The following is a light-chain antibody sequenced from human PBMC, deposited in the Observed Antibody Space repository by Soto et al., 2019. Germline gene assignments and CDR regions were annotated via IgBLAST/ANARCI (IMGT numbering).Light chain of an antibody. CDR1: QSVSNNY. CDR3: QQRSNWPPIT. J-gene: IGKJ5*01. CDR2: GAS. V-gene: IGKV3D-20*02. Sequence: EIVLTQSPGTLSLSPGERATLSCRASQSVSNNYLAWYQQKPGQAPRLLIYGASNTAPGIPDRFSGSGSGADFTLSISRLEPEDFAVYYCQQRSNWPPITFGQGTRLEIK.